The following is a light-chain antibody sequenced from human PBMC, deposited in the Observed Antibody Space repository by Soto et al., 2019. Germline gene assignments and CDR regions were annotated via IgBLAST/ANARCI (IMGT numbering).Light chain of an antibody. V-gene: IGKV1-5*03. CDR3: QQYNSFPLT. CDR2: KAS. CDR1: QFRSVW. Sequence: DIQMTQSPSALSASVGDTVTITCRASQFRSVWLAWYQQKPGTAPKLLIYKASSLESGVPTRFSGSGSGTEFTLTISSLQPDDSATYYCQQYNSFPLTFGPGTKVDI. J-gene: IGKJ3*01.